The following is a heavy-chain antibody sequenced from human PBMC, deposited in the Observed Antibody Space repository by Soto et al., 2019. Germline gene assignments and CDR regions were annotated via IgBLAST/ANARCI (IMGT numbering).Heavy chain of an antibody. J-gene: IGHJ5*02. CDR1: GYTFTSYG. Sequence: ASVKVSCKASGYTFTSYGISWVRQAPGQGLEWMGWISAYNGNTNYAQKLQGRVTMTTDTSTSTAYMERRSLRSDDTAVYYCARVRMTTVTTGWFDPWGQGTLVTVSS. CDR3: ARVRMTTVTTGWFDP. V-gene: IGHV1-18*01. CDR2: ISAYNGNT. D-gene: IGHD4-17*01.